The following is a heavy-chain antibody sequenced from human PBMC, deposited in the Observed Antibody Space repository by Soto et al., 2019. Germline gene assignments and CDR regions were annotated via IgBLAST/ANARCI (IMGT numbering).Heavy chain of an antibody. CDR2: INPNSGGT. CDR1: GYTFTGYY. D-gene: IGHD2-2*01. V-gene: IGHV1-2*02. Sequence: QVQLVQSGAEVKKPGASVKVSCKASGYTFTGYYMHWVRQAPGQGLEWMGWINPNSGGTNYAQKFQGRVTMTRDTSISTAYMEVRRLRSDDTAVYYCASSIVGVPAAIFRVDWYFDLWGRGTLVTVSS. J-gene: IGHJ2*01. CDR3: ASSIVGVPAAIFRVDWYFDL.